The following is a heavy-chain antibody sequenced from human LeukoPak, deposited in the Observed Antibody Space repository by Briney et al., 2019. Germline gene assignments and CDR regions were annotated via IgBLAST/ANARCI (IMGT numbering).Heavy chain of an antibody. CDR3: ARDSYGDLNY. Sequence: SETLSLTCTVSGGSVSSGSYYWSWIRQPPRKGLEWIGYIYYSGSTNYNPSLKSRVTISVDTSKNQFSLKLSSVTAADTAVYYCARDSYGDLNYWGQGTLVTVSS. CDR2: IYYSGST. CDR1: GGSVSSGSYY. V-gene: IGHV4-61*01. J-gene: IGHJ4*02. D-gene: IGHD4-17*01.